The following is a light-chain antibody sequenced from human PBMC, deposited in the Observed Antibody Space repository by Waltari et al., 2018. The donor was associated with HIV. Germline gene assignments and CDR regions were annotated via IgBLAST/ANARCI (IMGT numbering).Light chain of an antibody. CDR2: DAS. Sequence: EIVFTQSPATLALSPGDSATLPCRASPSLSDYLAWSEHKHSQAPRLLSYDASNRATGNPARLSGSGSGTDCTLTISSLEPEDFAVYDCQQRYGWGFTVGPGTKVDIK. V-gene: IGKV3-11*01. CDR1: PSLSDY. CDR3: QQRYGWGFT. J-gene: IGKJ3*01.